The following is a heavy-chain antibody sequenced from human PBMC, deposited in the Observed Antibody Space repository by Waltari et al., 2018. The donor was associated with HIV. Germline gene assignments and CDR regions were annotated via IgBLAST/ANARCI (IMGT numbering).Heavy chain of an antibody. D-gene: IGHD2-2*01. V-gene: IGHV3-53*01. Sequence: EVQLVESGGGLIQPGGSLRLSCAASGFTVSSNYMSWVRQAPGKGLEWVSVIYSGGSTYYADSVKGRFTISRDNSKNTLYLQMNSLRAEDTAVYYCARGPGGEGYYYGMDVWGQGTTVTVSS. CDR2: IYSGGST. J-gene: IGHJ6*02. CDR3: ARGPGGEGYYYGMDV. CDR1: GFTVSSNY.